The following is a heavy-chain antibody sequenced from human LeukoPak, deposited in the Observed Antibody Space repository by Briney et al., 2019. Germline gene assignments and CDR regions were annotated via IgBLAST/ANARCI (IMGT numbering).Heavy chain of an antibody. CDR1: GFTFSRYG. CDR3: AGSWFYRDYFEY. J-gene: IGHJ4*02. Sequence: GGSLRLSCAASGFTFSRYGMHWVRQAPGKGLEWVAVLSYDGSNEYYADSVKGRFTISRDNSKNTLYLQMNSLRVEDTAVYYCAGSWFYRDYFEYWGQGTLVTVSS. V-gene: IGHV3-30*03. D-gene: IGHD3-10*01. CDR2: LSYDGSNE.